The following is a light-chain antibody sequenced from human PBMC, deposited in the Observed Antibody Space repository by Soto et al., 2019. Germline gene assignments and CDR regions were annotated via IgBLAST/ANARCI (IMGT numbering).Light chain of an antibody. J-gene: IGKJ4*01. CDR1: QSISNY. V-gene: IGKV1-33*01. Sequence: DIQMTQSPSSLSASVGDRVTITCRASQSISNYLNWYQQKPGKAPKLLIYDASNLETGVPSRFSGSGSATDFTFTISSLQPEDIATYYCQQYDNLLTFGGGTKVDIK. CDR2: DAS. CDR3: QQYDNLLT.